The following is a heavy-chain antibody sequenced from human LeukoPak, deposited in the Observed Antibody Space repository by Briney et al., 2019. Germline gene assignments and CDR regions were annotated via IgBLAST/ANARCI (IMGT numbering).Heavy chain of an antibody. J-gene: IGHJ3*02. CDR3: AKSLFTSATGTGRAFHI. V-gene: IGHV3-21*04. Sequence: GGSLRLSCAASGFTFSSYSMNWVRQAPGKGLEWVSSISSSSSYIYYADSLRGRFTISRGNSKSTLSLQMNGLRAEDTAIFYCAKSLFTSATGTGRAFHIWGQGTRVTVSS. CDR2: ISSSSSYI. D-gene: IGHD1-1*01. CDR1: GFTFSSYS.